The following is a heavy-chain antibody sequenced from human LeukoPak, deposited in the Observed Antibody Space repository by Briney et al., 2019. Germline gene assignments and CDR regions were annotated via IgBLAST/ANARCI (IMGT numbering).Heavy chain of an antibody. D-gene: IGHD3-3*01. CDR2: ISYDGSNK. V-gene: IGHV3-30-3*01. Sequence: GGSLRLSCAASGFTFSSYAMHWVRQAPGKGLEGGAGISYDGSNKYYADSVKGRFTISRDNSKNTLYLQMNSLRAEDTAVYYCARDRGITIFRIYYYMDVWGKGTTVTVSS. CDR1: GFTFSSYA. CDR3: ARDRGITIFRIYYYMDV. J-gene: IGHJ6*03.